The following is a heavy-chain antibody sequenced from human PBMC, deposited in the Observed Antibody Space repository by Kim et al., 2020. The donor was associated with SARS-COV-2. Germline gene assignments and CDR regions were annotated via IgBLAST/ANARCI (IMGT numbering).Heavy chain of an antibody. CDR2: IWYDGSNK. CDR1: GFTFSSYG. V-gene: IGHV3-33*06. J-gene: IGHJ4*02. D-gene: IGHD3-10*01. CDR3: AKGRGTYYYGSGGPVDY. Sequence: GGSLRLSCAASGFTFSSYGMHWVRQAPGKGLEWVAVIWYDGSNKYYADSVKGRFTISRDNSKNTLYLQMNSLRAEDTAVYYCAKGRGTYYYGSGGPVDYWGQGTLVTVSS.